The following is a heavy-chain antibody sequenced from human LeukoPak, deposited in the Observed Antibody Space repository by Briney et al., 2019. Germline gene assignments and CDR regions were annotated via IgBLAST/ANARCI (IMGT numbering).Heavy chain of an antibody. CDR1: GYTFTSYG. V-gene: IGHV1-18*01. CDR2: ISAYNGNT. D-gene: IGHD5-12*01. CDR3: AVRKDSGYEYYYYYMDV. J-gene: IGHJ6*03. Sequence: GASVKVSCKASGYTFTSYGISWVRQAPGQGLEWMGWISAYNGNTNYAQKLQGRVTMTTDTSTSTAYMELSSLRSEDTAVYYCAVRKDSGYEYYYYYMDVWGRGTTVTVSS.